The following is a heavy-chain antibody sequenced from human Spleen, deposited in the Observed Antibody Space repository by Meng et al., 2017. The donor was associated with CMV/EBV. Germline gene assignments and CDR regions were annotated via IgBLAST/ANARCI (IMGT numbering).Heavy chain of an antibody. D-gene: IGHD2-2*01. V-gene: IGHV3-23*01. Sequence: GGSLRLSCAASGFTFSSYAMSWVRQAPGKGLAWVSAISGSGGSTYYADSVKGRFTISRDNSKNTLYLQMNSLRAEDTAVYYCAKDAGYCSSTSCYYYYYYGMDVWGQGTTVTVSS. J-gene: IGHJ6*02. CDR2: ISGSGGST. CDR1: GFTFSSYA. CDR3: AKDAGYCSSTSCYYYYYYGMDV.